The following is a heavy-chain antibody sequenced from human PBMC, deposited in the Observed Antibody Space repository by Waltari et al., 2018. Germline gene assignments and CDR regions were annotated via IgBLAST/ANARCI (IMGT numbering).Heavy chain of an antibody. V-gene: IGHV4-61*09. CDR3: ARGGRGSYYYGSAASYFDY. Sequence: QVQLQESGPGLVKPSQTLSLTCTVSGGSISSGSYYWSWIRQPAGKGLEWIGYIYTRGSTKYTPSLKSRVTISVDTSKNQFSLKLSSVTAADTAVYYCARGGRGSYYYGSAASYFDYWGQGTLVTVSS. CDR2: IYTRGST. D-gene: IGHD3-10*01. J-gene: IGHJ4*02. CDR1: GGSISSGSYY.